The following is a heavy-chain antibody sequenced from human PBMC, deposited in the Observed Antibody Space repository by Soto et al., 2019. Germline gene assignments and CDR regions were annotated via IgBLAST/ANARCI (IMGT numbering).Heavy chain of an antibody. CDR3: ARDLPGYCSTTNCYYYFDF. J-gene: IGHJ4*02. D-gene: IGHD2-2*01. CDR1: GFTFTSYS. Sequence: GGSLRLSCAVSGFTFTSYSMSWVRQAPGEGLEWVANIRQDGHEKYYVDSVRGRFTISRDNAQNSLYLQMDSLRAEDTAMYYCARDLPGYCSTTNCYYYFDFWGEGTLVTVSS. CDR2: IRQDGHEK. V-gene: IGHV3-7*03.